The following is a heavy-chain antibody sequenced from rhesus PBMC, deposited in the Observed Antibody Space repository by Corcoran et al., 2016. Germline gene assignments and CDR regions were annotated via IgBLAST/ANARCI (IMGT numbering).Heavy chain of an antibody. V-gene: IGHV4-127*01. D-gene: IGHD2-27*01. J-gene: IGHJ4*01. CDR1: GYSISSGYG. Sequence: QVQLQESGPGLVKPSETLSLTCAVSGYSISSGYGWGWIRPPPGKGLEWTGQIYGGSGSTYYNPSLKSRVTVSKDTSKNQFSLKLSSVTAADTAVYYCAREGRIYSLFDYWGQGVLVTVSS. CDR3: AREGRIYSLFDY. CDR2: IYGGSGST.